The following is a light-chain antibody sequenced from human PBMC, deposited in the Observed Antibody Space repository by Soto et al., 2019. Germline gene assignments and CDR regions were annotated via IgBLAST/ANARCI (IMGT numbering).Light chain of an antibody. CDR2: DDD. J-gene: IGLJ1*01. Sequence: QSVLTQPPSVSAAPGQRVTISYSGSSSNIGGNSVSWYQQLPGTAPKLLIYDDDKRPSGIPDRFSGSKSGTSATLGITGFQTGDEADHYCGSWDSSLSAYVFGTGTRSPS. CDR1: SSNIGGNS. V-gene: IGLV1-51*01. CDR3: GSWDSSLSAYV.